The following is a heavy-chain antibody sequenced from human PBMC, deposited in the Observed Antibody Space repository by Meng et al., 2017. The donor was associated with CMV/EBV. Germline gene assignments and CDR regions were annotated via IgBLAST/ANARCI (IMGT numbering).Heavy chain of an antibody. V-gene: IGHV4-39*07. CDR2: IYSSGNT. CDR3: ARDHPVRGGHDAFHI. CDR1: GGSITSETFY. J-gene: IGHJ3*02. D-gene: IGHD2-15*01. Sequence: SETLSLTCSVSGGSITSETFYWGWLRQSQGKGLEWIASIYSSGNTYYNPSLKSRVTISADTSKNQFSLNLTSVTAADTAVYFCARDHPVRGGHDAFHIWGQGTLVTVSS.